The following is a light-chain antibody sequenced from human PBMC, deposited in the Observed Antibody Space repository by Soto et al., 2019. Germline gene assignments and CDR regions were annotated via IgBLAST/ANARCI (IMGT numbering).Light chain of an antibody. Sequence: EIVLTQSPATLSLSPGERATLSCRASQSVSSYLAWYQQKPGQAPRLLIYDASNRATGIPARFSGSGSGTDFTLTISSLEPEDFAVYYCQQRSNFFGPGTKVDIK. CDR2: DAS. J-gene: IGKJ3*01. CDR1: QSVSSY. CDR3: QQRSNF. V-gene: IGKV3-11*01.